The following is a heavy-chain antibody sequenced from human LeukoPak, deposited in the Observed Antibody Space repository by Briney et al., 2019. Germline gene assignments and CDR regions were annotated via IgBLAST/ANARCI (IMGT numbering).Heavy chain of an antibody. CDR1: GGTFSSYA. CDR2: IIPIFGTA. J-gene: IGHJ3*02. CDR3: ARSPTGYCSSTSCYMGAFDI. Sequence: AAPVKVSCKASGGTFSSYAISWVRQAPGQGLEWMGGIIPIFGTANYAQKFQGRVTITTDESTSTAYMELSSLRSEDTAVYYCARSPTGYCSSTSCYMGAFDIWGQGTMVTVSS. D-gene: IGHD2-2*02. V-gene: IGHV1-69*05.